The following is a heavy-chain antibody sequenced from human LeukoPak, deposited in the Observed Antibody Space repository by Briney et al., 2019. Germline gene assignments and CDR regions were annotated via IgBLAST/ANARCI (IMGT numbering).Heavy chain of an antibody. CDR1: GFTFSSYG. D-gene: IGHD6-13*01. CDR2: IRYDGSNK. J-gene: IGHJ6*02. Sequence: QPGGSLRLSCAASGFTFSSYGMHWVRQAPGKGLEWVAFIRYDGSNKYYADSVKGRFTISRDNAKNSLYLQMNSLRAEDTAVYYCARVDGSSWGYYYYGMDVWGQGTTVTVSS. V-gene: IGHV3-30*02. CDR3: ARVDGSSWGYYYYGMDV.